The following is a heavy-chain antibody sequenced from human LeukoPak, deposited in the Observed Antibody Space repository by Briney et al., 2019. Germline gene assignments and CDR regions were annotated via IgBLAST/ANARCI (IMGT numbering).Heavy chain of an antibody. J-gene: IGHJ5*02. CDR3: AKEPARGLQYSSGSHWFDP. D-gene: IGHD6-25*01. CDR2: ISGSGGST. V-gene: IGHV3-23*01. Sequence: PGGSLRLSCAASGFTFSSYAMSWVRQAPGKGLEWVSAISGSGGSTYYADSVKGRFTISRDNSKNTLYLQMNSLRAEDTAVYYCAKEPARGLQYSSGSHWFDPWGQGTLVTVSS. CDR1: GFTFSSYA.